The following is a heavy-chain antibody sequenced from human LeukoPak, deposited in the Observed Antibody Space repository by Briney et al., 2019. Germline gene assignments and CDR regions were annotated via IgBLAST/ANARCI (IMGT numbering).Heavy chain of an antibody. CDR2: ISYDGSNK. Sequence: GGSLRLSCAASGFTFSSYGMHWVRQAPGMGLEWVAIISYDGSNKYYADSVKGRFTISRDSAKNSLYLQMDSLRAEDTAVYYCARDRAPAVGLGYCSGGSCQLKYYYYYGMDVWGQGTTVTVSS. V-gene: IGHV3-30*03. CDR3: ARDRAPAVGLGYCSGGSCQLKYYYYYGMDV. D-gene: IGHD2-15*01. J-gene: IGHJ6*02. CDR1: GFTFSSYG.